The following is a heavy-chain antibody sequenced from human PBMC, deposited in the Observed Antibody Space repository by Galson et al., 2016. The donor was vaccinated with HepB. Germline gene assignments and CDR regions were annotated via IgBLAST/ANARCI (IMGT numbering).Heavy chain of an antibody. Sequence: QSGAEVKKPGASVKVSCKASGYTFTSNNIQWVRQAPGQGLEWMGIINPNGGFTRNAQKFQDRVIMTRDTSTNTVYMELTNLKSEDTALYYCARGSRDTNVPYYYDSWGQGTLVTVSS. J-gene: IGHJ4*02. CDR2: INPNGGFT. D-gene: IGHD2-8*01. CDR1: GYTFTSNN. V-gene: IGHV1-46*01. CDR3: ARGSRDTNVPYYYDS.